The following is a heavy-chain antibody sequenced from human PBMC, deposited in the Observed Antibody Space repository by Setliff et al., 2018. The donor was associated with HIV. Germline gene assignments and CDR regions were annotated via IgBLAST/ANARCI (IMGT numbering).Heavy chain of an antibody. V-gene: IGHV3-30*10. J-gene: IGHJ4*02. D-gene: IGHD2-15*01. CDR2: VTYDGRRT. Sequence: PAGSLRLSCVASGFTFRTFAMHWVRQAPGKGLEWVSGVTYDGRRTFYTDAVKGRFTISRDNSNNTLYLQVSSLRPEDTAVYYCASARIPTGGMSTSFDYWGQGTPVTVSS. CDR3: ASARIPTGGMSTSFDY. CDR1: GFTFRTFA.